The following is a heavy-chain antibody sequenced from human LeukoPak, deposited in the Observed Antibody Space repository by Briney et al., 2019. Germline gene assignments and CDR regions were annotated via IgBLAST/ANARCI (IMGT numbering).Heavy chain of an antibody. CDR3: AKGYSGWFDP. J-gene: IGHJ5*02. Sequence: GGSLRLSCAASGFTFSSYAMSWVRQAPGKGLEWVSAISGRGGSQYYADSVKGRFSISRDTSKNTMYLQMNSLRAEDTAVYYCAKGYSGWFDPWGQGTLVTVSS. CDR2: ISGRGGSQ. D-gene: IGHD2-21*01. V-gene: IGHV3-23*01. CDR1: GFTFSSYA.